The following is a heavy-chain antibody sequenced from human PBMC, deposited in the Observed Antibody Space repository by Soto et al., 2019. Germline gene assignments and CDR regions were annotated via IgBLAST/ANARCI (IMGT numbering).Heavy chain of an antibody. CDR3: ARAPYYGSGTYYYYALDV. CDR1: GITFSDHY. CDR2: ISGTAGTI. V-gene: IGHV3-11*01. Sequence: QVQLVESGGGLVKPGGSLRLSCEASGITFSDHYMTWIRQAPGKGLEWISYISGTAGTIYYADSVKGRFTISRDNAKNSLCLQLTSLTAEDTAVYYCARAPYYGSGTYYYYALDVWGQGTTVTVSS. D-gene: IGHD3-10*01. J-gene: IGHJ6*02.